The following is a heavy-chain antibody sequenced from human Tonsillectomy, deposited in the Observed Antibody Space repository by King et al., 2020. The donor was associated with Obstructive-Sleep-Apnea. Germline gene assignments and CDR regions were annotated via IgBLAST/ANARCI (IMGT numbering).Heavy chain of an antibody. CDR3: AKTMILTGYYTGYPFDY. CDR1: GFTFSSYA. J-gene: IGHJ4*01. CDR2: IIGSGGST. Sequence: VQLVESGGGLVQPGGSLRLSCAASGFTFSSYAMSGVRQAPGRGLEWVSAIIGSGGSTYYADSVKGRFTISRDNSKDTLYLQVNSLRAEDTAVYYCAKTMILTGYYTGYPFDYWGHGTLVTVSS. V-gene: IGHV3-23*04. D-gene: IGHD3-9*01.